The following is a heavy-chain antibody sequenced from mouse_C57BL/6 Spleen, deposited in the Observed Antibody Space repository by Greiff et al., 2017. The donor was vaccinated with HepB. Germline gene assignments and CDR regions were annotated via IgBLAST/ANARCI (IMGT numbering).Heavy chain of an antibody. V-gene: IGHV1-81*01. D-gene: IGHD1-1*01. Sequence: QVQLKQSGAELARPGASVKLSCKASGYTFTSYGISWVKQRTGQGLEWIGEIYPRSGNTYYNEKFKGKATLTADKSSSTAYMELRSLTSEDSAVYFCARNYYGSGGYFDYWGQGTTLTVSS. CDR1: GYTFTSYG. CDR2: IYPRSGNT. J-gene: IGHJ2*01. CDR3: ARNYYGSGGYFDY.